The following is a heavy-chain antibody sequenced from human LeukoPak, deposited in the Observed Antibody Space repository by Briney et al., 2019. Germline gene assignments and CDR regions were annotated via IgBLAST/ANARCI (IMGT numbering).Heavy chain of an antibody. D-gene: IGHD4-23*01. Sequence: GGSLRLSCAASGFTFSNAWMSWVRQGPGKGLEWVAVISYDGSHQDYADSVKGRFTISRDNSKNTLYLHMNSLRAEDTAVYYCARGARRGDDYGGFFDYWGQGTLVTVSS. CDR2: ISYDGSHQ. V-gene: IGHV3-30*03. J-gene: IGHJ4*02. CDR3: ARGARRGDDYGGFFDY. CDR1: GFTFSNAW.